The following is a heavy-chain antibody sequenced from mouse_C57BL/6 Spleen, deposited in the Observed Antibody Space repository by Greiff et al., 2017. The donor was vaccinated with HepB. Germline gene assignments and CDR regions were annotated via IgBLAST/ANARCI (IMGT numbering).Heavy chain of an antibody. V-gene: IGHV1-82*01. J-gene: IGHJ2*01. Sequence: VQLQESGPELVKPGASVKISCKASGYAFSSSWMNWVKQRPGKGLEGIGRIYPGDGDTNYNGKFKGKATLTADKSSSTAYMQLSSLTSEDSAVYFCASMEYYDSRYYFDYWGQGTTLTVSS. CDR2: IYPGDGDT. CDR1: GYAFSSSW. D-gene: IGHD1-1*01. CDR3: ASMEYYDSRYYFDY.